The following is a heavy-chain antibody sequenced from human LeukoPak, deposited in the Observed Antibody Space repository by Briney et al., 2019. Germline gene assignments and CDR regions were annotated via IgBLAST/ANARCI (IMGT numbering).Heavy chain of an antibody. CDR1: GGSVSDYY. CDR3: ASRKLGNDY. V-gene: IGHV4-59*02. J-gene: IGHJ4*02. CDR2: IYYTGT. D-gene: IGHD7-27*01. Sequence: SETLSLTCTVSGGSVSDYYWSWIRQSPGKGPEWIGYIYYTGTGYNPSLKSRVTISADTSKNQFSLNLSSVTAADTAVYYCASRKLGNDYWGQGTLVTVSS.